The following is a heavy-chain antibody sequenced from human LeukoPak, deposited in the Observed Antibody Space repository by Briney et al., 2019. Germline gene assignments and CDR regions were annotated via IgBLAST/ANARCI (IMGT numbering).Heavy chain of an antibody. Sequence: ASVKVSCKASLYTFTGYYMHWVRQAPGQGLEWMGWINPNSGGTNYAQKLQGGVTMTRDTSISTAYMELSRLRSDDTAVYYCARGLGLAVAGKNRAYYFDYWGQGTLVTVSS. CDR1: LYTFTGYY. J-gene: IGHJ4*02. CDR2: INPNSGGT. CDR3: ARGLGLAVAGKNRAYYFDY. V-gene: IGHV1-2*02. D-gene: IGHD6-19*01.